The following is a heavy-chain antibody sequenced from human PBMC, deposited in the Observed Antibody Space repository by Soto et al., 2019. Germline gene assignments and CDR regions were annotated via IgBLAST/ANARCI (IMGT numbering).Heavy chain of an antibody. J-gene: IGHJ4*02. Sequence: GGSLRLSCAASGFTFSSYAMHWVRQAPGKGLEWVAVISYDGSNKYYADSVKGRFTISRDNSKNTLYLQMNSLRAEDTAVYYCARGPVGATRAYFDYWGQGTLVTVYS. V-gene: IGHV3-30-3*01. CDR2: ISYDGSNK. D-gene: IGHD1-26*01. CDR3: ARGPVGATRAYFDY. CDR1: GFTFSSYA.